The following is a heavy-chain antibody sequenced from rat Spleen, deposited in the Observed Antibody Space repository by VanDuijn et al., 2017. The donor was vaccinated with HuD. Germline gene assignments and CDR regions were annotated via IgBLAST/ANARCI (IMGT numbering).Heavy chain of an antibody. V-gene: IGHV5-46*01. D-gene: IGHD1-12*02. CDR1: GFTFSSFP. J-gene: IGHJ1*01. Sequence: EVQLVESGGGLVQPGRSMKLSCAASGFTFSSFPMAWVRQAPTKGLEWVATISTSGGSTYYRDSVKGRFTISRDNAKSTLYLQMNSLRSEDTATYYCTRDYYDGTYYYWYFDFWGPGTMVTVSS. CDR2: ISTSGGST. CDR3: TRDYYDGTYYYWYFDF.